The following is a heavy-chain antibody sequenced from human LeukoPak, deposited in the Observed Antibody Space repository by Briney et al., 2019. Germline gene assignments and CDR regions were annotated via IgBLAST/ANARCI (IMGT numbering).Heavy chain of an antibody. CDR3: ARGYYGDYGFSWENYFDY. CDR2: IKQDGSEK. J-gene: IGHJ4*02. Sequence: GGSLRLSCAASGFTFSSYWMSWVRQAPGKGLEWVANIKQDGSEKYYVDSVKGRFTISRDNAKNSLYLQMNSLRAEDTAVYYCARGYYGDYGFSWENYFDYWGQGTLVTVSS. D-gene: IGHD4-17*01. V-gene: IGHV3-7*01. CDR1: GFTFSSYW.